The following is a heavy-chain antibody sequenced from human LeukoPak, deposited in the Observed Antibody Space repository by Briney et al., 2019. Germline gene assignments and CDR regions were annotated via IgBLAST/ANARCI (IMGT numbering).Heavy chain of an antibody. CDR2: IYHSGST. J-gene: IGHJ5*02. D-gene: IGHD3/OR15-3a*01. V-gene: IGHV4-38-2*02. Sequence: SETLSLTCTVSGYSISSGYYWGWIRQPPGKGLEWIGSIYHSGSTYYNPSPKSRVTISVDTSKNQFSLNLSSVTAADTAVYYCARQEIGLRSFDPWGQGTLVTVSS. CDR3: ARQEIGLRSFDP. CDR1: GYSISSGYY.